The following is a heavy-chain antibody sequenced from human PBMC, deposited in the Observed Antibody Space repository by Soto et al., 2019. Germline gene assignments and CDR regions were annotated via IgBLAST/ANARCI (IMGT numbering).Heavy chain of an antibody. D-gene: IGHD6-13*01. CDR2: IYYSGST. Sequence: TSETLSLTCTVSGGSISSYYWSWIRQPPGKGLEWIGYIYYSGSTNYNPSLKSRVTISVDTSKNQFSLKLSSVTAADTAVYYCARVAAAAESYYMDVWGKGTTVTVSS. J-gene: IGHJ6*03. CDR1: GGSISSYY. CDR3: ARVAAAAESYYMDV. V-gene: IGHV4-59*01.